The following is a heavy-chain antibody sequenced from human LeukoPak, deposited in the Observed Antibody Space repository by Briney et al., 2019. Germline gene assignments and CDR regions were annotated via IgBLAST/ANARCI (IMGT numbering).Heavy chain of an antibody. D-gene: IGHD1-7*01. CDR3: ARTFNWNYRWFDP. V-gene: IGHV4-34*01. Sequence: PSETLSLTCAVYGGSFSGYYWSWIRQPPGKGLEWIGEINHSGSTNYNPSLKSRVTISVDTSKNQFSLKLSSVPAADTAVYYCARTFNWNYRWFDPWGQGTLVTVSS. CDR1: GGSFSGYY. CDR2: INHSGST. J-gene: IGHJ5*02.